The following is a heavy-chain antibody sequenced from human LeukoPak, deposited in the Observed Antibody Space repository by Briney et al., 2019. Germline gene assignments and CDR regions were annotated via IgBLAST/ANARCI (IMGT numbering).Heavy chain of an antibody. Sequence: GGSLRLSCAASGFTFSRYNMNWVRQAPGQGLEWVACISKSRNYIYYADSVKGRFTISRDNVKNSLYLQMNSLRAEDSAVYYCARQLRRYYYDTSGYNDWGQGTLVTVSS. CDR2: ISKSRNYI. CDR1: GFTFSRYN. V-gene: IGHV3-21*01. CDR3: ARQLRRYYYDTSGYND. D-gene: IGHD3-22*01. J-gene: IGHJ4*02.